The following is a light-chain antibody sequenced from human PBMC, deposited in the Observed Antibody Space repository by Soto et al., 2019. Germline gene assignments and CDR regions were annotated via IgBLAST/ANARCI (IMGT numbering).Light chain of an antibody. CDR1: QNINAW. J-gene: IGKJ1*01. V-gene: IGKV1-5*01. CDR2: DAS. Sequence: QLTQSPSPLSLPLPPCVSITGRTSQNINAWLAWYQQRPGQAPKLLIYDASTVQSGVPSRFSGSGSGTEFTLTISSLQPDDSATYYCQHYSLYSPWTFGQGTKVDI. CDR3: QHYSLYSPWT.